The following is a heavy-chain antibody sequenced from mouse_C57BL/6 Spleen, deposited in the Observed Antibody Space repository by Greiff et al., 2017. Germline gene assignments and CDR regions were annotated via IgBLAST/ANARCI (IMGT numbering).Heavy chain of an antibody. V-gene: IGHV1-78*01. CDR3: ARRNYYGSSYGYFDV. J-gene: IGHJ1*03. Sequence: VKLQESDAELVKPGASVKISCKVSGYTFTDHTIHWMKQRPEQGLEWIGYIYPRDGSTKYNEKFKGKATLTADKSSSTAYMQLNSLTSEDSAVYFCARRNYYGSSYGYFDVWGTGTTVTVSS. D-gene: IGHD1-1*01. CDR2: IYPRDGST. CDR1: GYTFTDHT.